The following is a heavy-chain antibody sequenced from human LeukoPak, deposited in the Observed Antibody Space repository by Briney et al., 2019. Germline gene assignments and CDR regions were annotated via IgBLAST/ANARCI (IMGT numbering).Heavy chain of an antibody. Sequence: GGSLRLSCAASGFTFSNYIMNWVRQAPGKGLEWVSSISETSIYINYADSVKGRFTISRDNAKYSLYLQMTSLRAEDTAVYYCARSYYDSSGYPHSDLDYWGQGTLVTVSS. CDR3: ARSYYDSSGYPHSDLDY. J-gene: IGHJ4*02. CDR1: GFTFSNYI. CDR2: ISETSIYI. D-gene: IGHD3-22*01. V-gene: IGHV3-21*01.